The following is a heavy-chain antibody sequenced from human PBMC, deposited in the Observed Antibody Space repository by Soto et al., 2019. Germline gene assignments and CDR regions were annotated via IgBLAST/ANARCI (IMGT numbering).Heavy chain of an antibody. V-gene: IGHV1-46*01. Sequence: ASVKVSCKASGYTFINYCIHWVRQAPGQGLEWMAIINPMGGRTNYAQEFQGRVTLTSDTSTSTVYMELSSLRFEDTALFYCARDLAAGDLWGQGTLVTVSS. CDR3: ARDLAAGDL. D-gene: IGHD6-13*01. CDR1: GYTFINYC. J-gene: IGHJ5*02. CDR2: INPMGGRT.